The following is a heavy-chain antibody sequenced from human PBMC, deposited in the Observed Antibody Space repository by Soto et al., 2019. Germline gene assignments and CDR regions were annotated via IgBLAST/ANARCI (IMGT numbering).Heavy chain of an antibody. J-gene: IGHJ6*03. D-gene: IGHD3-3*01. Sequence: PSETLSLTCTVSGGSISSYYWSWIRQPPGKGLEWIGYIYYSGSTNYNPSLKSRVTISVDTSKNQFSLKLSSVTAADTAVYYCARDGDFWSGQYYYYYMDGWGKGTSDTVSS. CDR3: ARDGDFWSGQYYYYYMDG. V-gene: IGHV4-59*01. CDR2: IYYSGST. CDR1: GGSISSYY.